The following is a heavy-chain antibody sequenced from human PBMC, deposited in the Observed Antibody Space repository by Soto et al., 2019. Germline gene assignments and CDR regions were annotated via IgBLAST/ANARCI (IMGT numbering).Heavy chain of an antibody. Sequence: PGGSLRLSCAASGFTFSSYSMNWVRQAPGKGLEWVSSISSSSSYIYYADSVKGRFTISRDNAKNSLYLQMNSLRAEDTAVYYCARDWIMRSYCSGGSCEYYYYYGMDVWGQGTTVTVSS. V-gene: IGHV3-21*01. CDR1: GFTFSSYS. D-gene: IGHD2-15*01. CDR2: ISSSSSYI. J-gene: IGHJ6*02. CDR3: ARDWIMRSYCSGGSCEYYYYYGMDV.